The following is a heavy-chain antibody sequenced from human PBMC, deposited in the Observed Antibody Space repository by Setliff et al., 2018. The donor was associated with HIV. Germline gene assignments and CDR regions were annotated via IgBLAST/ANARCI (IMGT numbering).Heavy chain of an antibody. Sequence: PGGSLRLSCVASGFTFNNAWMNWVRPAPGKGLEWLGRIKKSSDGGKTDDASPVKGRFTISRDDSKNTLYLQMNSLKTEDAGVYFCATDNGPSYSMDIWGQGTTVTVSS. CDR2: IKKSSDGGKT. CDR1: GFTFNNAW. CDR3: ATDNGPSYSMDI. J-gene: IGHJ6*02. V-gene: IGHV3-15*01. D-gene: IGHD2-21*01.